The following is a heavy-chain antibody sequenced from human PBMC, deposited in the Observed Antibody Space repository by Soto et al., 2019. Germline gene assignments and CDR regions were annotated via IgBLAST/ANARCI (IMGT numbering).Heavy chain of an antibody. Sequence: ASVKVSCKASGYSFTTFVLNGVRQAPGQGLEWMGWMNPNSGNTAYAQKFQGRVTMTRNTSISTAYMELSSLRSVDTVVYYCASCRSGGRCYSHYYYMDVWGTGTTVTVSS. CDR3: ASCRSGGRCYSHYYYMDV. CDR2: MNPNSGNT. V-gene: IGHV1-8*01. D-gene: IGHD2-15*01. J-gene: IGHJ6*03. CDR1: GYSFTTFV.